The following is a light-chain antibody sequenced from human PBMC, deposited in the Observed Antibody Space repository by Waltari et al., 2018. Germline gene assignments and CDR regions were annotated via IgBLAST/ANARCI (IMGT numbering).Light chain of an antibody. V-gene: IGKV1-16*02. CDR1: QGINDF. Sequence: DIQMTQSPSSLSASIGDRVIITCRASQGINDFLAWFQQRPGKAPKSLIYRVSSLQRGVPSKFSGRGSGTEFTLTISSLQPEDFATYYCLQYNSYPRTFGQGTKVEIK. J-gene: IGKJ1*01. CDR3: LQYNSYPRT. CDR2: RVS.